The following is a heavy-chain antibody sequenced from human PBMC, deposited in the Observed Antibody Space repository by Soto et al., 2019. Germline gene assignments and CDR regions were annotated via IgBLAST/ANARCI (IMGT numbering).Heavy chain of an antibody. J-gene: IGHJ3*02. V-gene: IGHV4-59*01. Sequence: SETLSLTCTVSGGSISSYYWGWIRRPPGKGLELIGYIYYSGSTSYNPSLKSRVTISVDTSKNQFSLKLRSVTAADTAEYYCARTYCSNTTCYDIFDIWGQGTMVTVSS. CDR1: GGSISSYY. D-gene: IGHD2-2*01. CDR2: IYYSGST. CDR3: ARTYCSNTTCYDIFDI.